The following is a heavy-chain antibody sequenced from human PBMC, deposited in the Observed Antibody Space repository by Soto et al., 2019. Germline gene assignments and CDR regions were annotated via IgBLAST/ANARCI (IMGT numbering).Heavy chain of an antibody. CDR3: ARDRSLSGPYPGGYYYYGMDV. Sequence: SETLSLTCTVSGGSISSYYWSWIRQPPGKGLEWIGYIYYSGSTNYNPSLKSRVTISVDTSKNQFSLKLSSVIAADTAVYYCARDRSLSGPYPGGYYYYGMDVWGQGTTVTVSS. CDR1: GGSISSYY. D-gene: IGHD3-10*01. CDR2: IYYSGST. J-gene: IGHJ6*02. V-gene: IGHV4-59*01.